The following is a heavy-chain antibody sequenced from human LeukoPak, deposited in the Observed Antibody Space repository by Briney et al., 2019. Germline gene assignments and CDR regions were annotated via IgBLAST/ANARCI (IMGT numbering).Heavy chain of an antibody. D-gene: IGHD4-17*01. CDR2: ISSSSSYI. J-gene: IGHJ4*02. CDR3: ARAPTVTTEIDY. V-gene: IGHV3-21*01. CDR1: GFTVSSKY. Sequence: PGGSLRLSCAASGFTVSSKYMSWVRQAPGKGLEWVSSISSSSSYIYYADSVKGRFTISRDNAKNSLYLQMNSLRAEDTAVYYCARAPTVTTEIDYWGQGTLVTVSS.